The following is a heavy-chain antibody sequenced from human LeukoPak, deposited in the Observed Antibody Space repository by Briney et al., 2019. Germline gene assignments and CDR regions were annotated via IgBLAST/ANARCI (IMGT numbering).Heavy chain of an antibody. V-gene: IGHV3-53*01. J-gene: IGHJ4*02. CDR1: GFTVSSNY. Sequence: GGSLRLSCAASGFTVSSNYMSWVRQPPGKGLEWVSVIYSGGSTYYADSVKGRFTISRDNSKNTLYLQMNSLRAEDTAVYYCAKDYSGSYYYFDYWGEGTLVTVSS. CDR2: IYSGGST. CDR3: AKDYSGSYYYFDY. D-gene: IGHD1-26*01.